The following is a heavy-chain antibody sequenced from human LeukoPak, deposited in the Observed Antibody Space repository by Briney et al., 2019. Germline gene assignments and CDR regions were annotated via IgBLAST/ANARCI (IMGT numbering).Heavy chain of an antibody. CDR3: ANNWNVDS. V-gene: IGHV3-23*01. CDR2: ISASGGST. Sequence: GGSLRLPCAASGFTFTIYAMTWVRQAPGKGLEWVSAISASGGSTYYADSVKGRFTISRDNSKNTLYLQMNSLRAEDTAVYYCANNWNVDSWGQGTLVTVSS. J-gene: IGHJ4*02. D-gene: IGHD1-1*01. CDR1: GFTFTIYA.